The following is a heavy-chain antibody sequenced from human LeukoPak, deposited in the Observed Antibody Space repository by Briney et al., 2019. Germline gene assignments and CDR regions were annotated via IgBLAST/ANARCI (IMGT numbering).Heavy chain of an antibody. CDR2: IYHSGST. D-gene: IGHD6-13*01. J-gene: IGHJ4*02. CDR3: ARDLAAAGTADY. Sequence: QPSETLSLTCTVSGYSISSGYYWGWIRQPPGKGLEWIGSIYHSGSTYYNPSLKSRVTISVDTSKNQFSLKLSSVTAADTAVYYCARDLAAAGTADYWGQGTLVTVSS. CDR1: GYSISSGYY. V-gene: IGHV4-38-2*02.